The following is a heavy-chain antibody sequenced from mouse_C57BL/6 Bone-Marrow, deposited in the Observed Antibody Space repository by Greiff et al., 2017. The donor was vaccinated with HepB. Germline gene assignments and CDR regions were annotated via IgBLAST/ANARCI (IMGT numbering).Heavy chain of an antibody. CDR2: IHPNSGST. Sequence: QVQLQQPGAELVKPGASVKLSCKASGYTFTSYWMHWVKQRPGQGLEWIGMIHPNSGSTNYNEKFKSKATLTVDKSSSTAYMQLSSLTSEGSAVYYCASPWVVATNAMDYWGQGTSVTVSS. CDR1: GYTFTSYW. D-gene: IGHD1-1*01. CDR3: ASPWVVATNAMDY. V-gene: IGHV1-64*01. J-gene: IGHJ4*01.